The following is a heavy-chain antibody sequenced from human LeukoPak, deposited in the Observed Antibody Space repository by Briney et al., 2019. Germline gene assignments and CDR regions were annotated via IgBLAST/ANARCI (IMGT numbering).Heavy chain of an antibody. Sequence: PSETLSLTYTVSGDSISSTNYYWGWIRQPPGKGLEWIGSIYYSGSTYYNPSLESRVTISVDTSKNQFSLKLSSVTAADTAVYYCAREGIEAMTPFDYWGQGTLVTVSS. CDR2: IYYSGST. D-gene: IGHD5-18*01. J-gene: IGHJ4*02. V-gene: IGHV4-39*07. CDR3: AREGIEAMTPFDY. CDR1: GDSISSTNYY.